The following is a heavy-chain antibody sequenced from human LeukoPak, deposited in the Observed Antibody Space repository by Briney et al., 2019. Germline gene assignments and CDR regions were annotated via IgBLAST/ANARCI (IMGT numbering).Heavy chain of an antibody. CDR2: IYYSGST. J-gene: IGHJ4*02. CDR1: GGSISSGGYY. V-gene: IGHV4-31*03. CDR3: ARVVRPRGFDY. Sequence: TSQTLSLTCTVSGGSISSGGYYWSWIRQHPGKGLEWIGYIYYSGSTYYNPSLKSRVTISVDTSKNQFSLKLSSVTAADTAVYYCARVVRPRGFDYWGQGTLVTVSS.